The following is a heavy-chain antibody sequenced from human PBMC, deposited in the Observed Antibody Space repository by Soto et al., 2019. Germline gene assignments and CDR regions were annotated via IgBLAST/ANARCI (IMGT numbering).Heavy chain of an antibody. CDR2: IIPIFGTA. J-gene: IGHJ4*02. D-gene: IGHD6-13*01. CDR3: AAPGRSSFRGFDY. CDR1: GGTFSSYA. Sequence: QVQLVQSGAEVKKPGSSVKVSCKASGGTFSSYAISWVRQAPGQGLERMGGIIPIFGTANYAQKFQGRVTXTXDXFTSAAYMELRSLSAEDTAVYYCAAPGRSSFRGFDYWGQGTLVTVSS. V-gene: IGHV1-69*05.